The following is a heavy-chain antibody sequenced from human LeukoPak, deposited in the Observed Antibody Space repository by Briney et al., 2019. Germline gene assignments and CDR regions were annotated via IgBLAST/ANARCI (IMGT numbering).Heavy chain of an antibody. V-gene: IGHV4-59*03. CDR2: IHYSGSS. CDR1: GDSTSNFY. J-gene: IGHJ5*01. CDR3: ALAPNSNWFDF. D-gene: IGHD2-8*01. Sequence: SETLSLTCSVSGDSTSNFYWNWIRQSPGKGLEWIGNIHYSGSSVYNPSLKSRVTISIDTSRRQFFLKLNSVTAADTAVYFCALAPNSNWFDFWGPGTLVTVSS.